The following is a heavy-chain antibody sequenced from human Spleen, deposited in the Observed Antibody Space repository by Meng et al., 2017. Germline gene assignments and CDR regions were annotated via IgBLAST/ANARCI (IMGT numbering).Heavy chain of an antibody. D-gene: IGHD6-19*01. CDR2: IGHSGIT. CDR3: VRSSGWVRTGFDP. V-gene: IGHV4-39*01. J-gene: IGHJ5*02. Sequence: QPQLQESGPGLVKLSEALSLTFSVSGRSISTSGYYWGWIRKPPGKGLEWIGSIGHSGITYYTPSLKSRVTVSIDTSKSQFSLKLTSVTAADTAVYYCVRSSGWVRTGFDPWGQGTLVTVSS. CDR1: GRSISTSGYY.